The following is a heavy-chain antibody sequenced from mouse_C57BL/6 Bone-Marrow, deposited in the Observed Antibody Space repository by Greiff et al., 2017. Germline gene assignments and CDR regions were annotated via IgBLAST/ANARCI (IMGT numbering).Heavy chain of an antibody. Sequence: QVQLQQPGAELVKPGASVKLSCKASGYTFTSYRMHWVKQRPGQGLEWIGMIHPNSGSTNYNEKFKSKATLTVDKSSSTAYMQLSSLTSEDSAVYYCARKGRYYYGSSSFFEYWGQGTTLTVSS. CDR1: GYTFTSYR. CDR2: IHPNSGST. V-gene: IGHV1-64*01. J-gene: IGHJ2*01. CDR3: ARKGRYYYGSSSFFEY. D-gene: IGHD1-1*01.